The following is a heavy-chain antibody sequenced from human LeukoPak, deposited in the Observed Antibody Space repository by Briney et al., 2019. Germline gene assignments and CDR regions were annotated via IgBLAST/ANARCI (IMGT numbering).Heavy chain of an antibody. D-gene: IGHD3-22*01. Sequence: AGGSLRLSCAASGFTFSSYAMSWVRQAPGKGLEWVSAISGSGGSTYYADSVKGRFTISRDNSKNTLYLQMNSLRAEDTAVYYCAKPGYGSGYYSDAFDIWGQGTMVTVSS. CDR2: ISGSGGST. V-gene: IGHV3-23*01. CDR1: GFTFSSYA. J-gene: IGHJ3*02. CDR3: AKPGYGSGYYSDAFDI.